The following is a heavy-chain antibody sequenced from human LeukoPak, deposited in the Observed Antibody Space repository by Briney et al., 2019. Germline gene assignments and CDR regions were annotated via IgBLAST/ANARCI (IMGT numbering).Heavy chain of an antibody. D-gene: IGHD6-19*01. CDR3: ARAAYSSGPNWFDP. V-gene: IGHV1-69*05. Sequence: SVKVSCKASGYTFTSNGISWVRQAPGQGLEWMGGIIPIFGTANYAQKFQGRVTITTDESTSTAYMELSSLRSEDTAVYYCARAAYSSGPNWFDPWGQGTLVTVSS. CDR2: IIPIFGTA. J-gene: IGHJ5*02. CDR1: GYTFTSNG.